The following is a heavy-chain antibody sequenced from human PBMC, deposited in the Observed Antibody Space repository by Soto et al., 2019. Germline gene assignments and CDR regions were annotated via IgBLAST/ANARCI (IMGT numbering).Heavy chain of an antibody. V-gene: IGHV4-59*01. Sequence: SETLSLTCNVSGGSISSYYWSWIRQPPGKGLEWIGYIYYSGSTNYNPSLKSRVTISVDTSKNQFSLKLSSVTAADTAVYYCARWPDIAAAGFDYWGQGTLVTVS. CDR2: IYYSGST. CDR1: GGSISSYY. D-gene: IGHD6-13*01. CDR3: ARWPDIAAAGFDY. J-gene: IGHJ4*02.